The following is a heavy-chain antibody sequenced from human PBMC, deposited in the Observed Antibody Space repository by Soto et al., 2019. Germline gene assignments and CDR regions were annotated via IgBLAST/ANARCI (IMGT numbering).Heavy chain of an antibody. CDR3: ARAGGWGSGALY. J-gene: IGHJ4*02. D-gene: IGHD6-19*01. V-gene: IGHV3-30-3*01. CDR1: GFTFSSYA. CDR2: ISYDGSNK. Sequence: QVQLVESGGGVVQPGRSLRLSCAASGFTFSSYAMHWVRQAPGKGLEWVAVISYDGSNKYYADSVKGRFTISRDNSRNGVYLQMNSLRAEDTAVYYCARAGGWGSGALYWGQGTLVTVSS.